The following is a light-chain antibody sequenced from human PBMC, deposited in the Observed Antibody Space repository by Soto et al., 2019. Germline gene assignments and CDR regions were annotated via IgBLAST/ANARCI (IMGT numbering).Light chain of an antibody. V-gene: IGKV3-20*01. CDR3: QQYAESPLT. J-gene: IGKJ4*01. CDR2: GAS. Sequence: PGESATLACRASQSIGKCSLAWFQHKPGQAPRLVIYGASTRATGIPDRFRGSGSGTDFTLTVSRLESEDFAVYYCQQYAESPLTFGGGTKVEIK. CDR1: QSIGKCS.